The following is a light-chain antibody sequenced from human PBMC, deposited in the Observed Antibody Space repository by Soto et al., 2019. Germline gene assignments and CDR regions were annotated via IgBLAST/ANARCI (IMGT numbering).Light chain of an antibody. CDR1: SSNIGAGYD. Sequence: QSVLTQPPSVSGAPGQRVTISCTGSSSNIGAGYDVHWYQQLPGTAPKLLIYGNSNRPSGVPDRFSGSKSGTSASLAITGFQAEDEADYYCQSHDSSLSGWGVFGGGTKLTVL. J-gene: IGLJ2*01. CDR3: QSHDSSLSGWGV. CDR2: GNS. V-gene: IGLV1-40*01.